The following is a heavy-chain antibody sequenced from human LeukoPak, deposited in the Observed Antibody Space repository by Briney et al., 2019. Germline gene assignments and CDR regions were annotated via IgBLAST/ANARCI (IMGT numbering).Heavy chain of an antibody. J-gene: IGHJ5*02. V-gene: IGHV2-5*01. CDR3: AHSKLDYDFWSGYSTAYNWFDP. D-gene: IGHD3-3*01. CDR1: GFSPSTSGVG. CDR2: IYWNDDK. Sequence: SGPTLVKPTQTLTLTCTFSGFSPSTSGVGVGWIRQPPGKALEWLALIYWNDDKRYSPSLKSRLPITKDTSKNQVVLTMTNMDPVATATYYCAHSKLDYDFWSGYSTAYNWFDPWGQGTLVTVSS.